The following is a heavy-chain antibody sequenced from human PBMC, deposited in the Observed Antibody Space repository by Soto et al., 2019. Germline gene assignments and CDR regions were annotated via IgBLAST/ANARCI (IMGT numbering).Heavy chain of an antibody. CDR1: FTSYD. CDR2: MNPNSGNT. Sequence: QVQLVQSGAEVKKPGASVKVSCTFTSYDINWVRQATGQGLEWMGWMNPNSGNTRYAQKFQGRVTMTRNTSKFTASMELSSLRSEDTAVYYCARGPGSSDWRFSYYYMDVWGQGTTVTVSS. D-gene: IGHD6-19*01. V-gene: IGHV1-8*01. J-gene: IGHJ6*02. CDR3: ARGPGSSDWRFSYYYMDV.